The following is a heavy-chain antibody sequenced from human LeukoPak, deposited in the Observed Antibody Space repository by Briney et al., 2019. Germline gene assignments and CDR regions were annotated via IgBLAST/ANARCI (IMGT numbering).Heavy chain of an antibody. D-gene: IGHD4-23*01. J-gene: IGHJ4*02. CDR3: AKHYGGNPPFDY. CDR1: GFTFSSYA. CDR2: ISGSGGST. Sequence: GSLRLSCAASGFTFSSYAMSWVRQAPGKGLEWVSAISGSGGSTYYADSVKGRFTTSRDNSKNTLYLQMNSLRAEDTAVYYCAKHYGGNPPFDYWGQGTLVTVSS. V-gene: IGHV3-23*01.